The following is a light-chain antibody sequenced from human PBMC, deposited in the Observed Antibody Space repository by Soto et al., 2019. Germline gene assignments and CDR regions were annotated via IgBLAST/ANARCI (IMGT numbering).Light chain of an antibody. J-gene: IGLJ1*01. CDR2: EVT. Sequence: QSVLTQPASVSGSPGQSITISCTGTTSDFGFYNYVSWYQHHPGKAPKLLIYEVTNRHSGVSNRFSGSKSGNTASLTISGLQAEDEADYYCSSYTSSTDYVFGTGTTVTV. V-gene: IGLV2-14*01. CDR1: TSDFGFYNY. CDR3: SSYTSSTDYV.